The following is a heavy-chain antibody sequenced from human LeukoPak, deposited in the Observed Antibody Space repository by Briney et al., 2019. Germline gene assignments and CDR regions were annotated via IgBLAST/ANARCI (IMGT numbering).Heavy chain of an antibody. V-gene: IGHV4-4*07. CDR1: GGSINNYY. CDR3: ARDLGARTYSSSWMNYYYYYMDV. CDR2: IHSSGST. Sequence: SETLSLTCTVSGGSINNYYWTWIRQPAGKGMEWIGRIHSSGSTNYNPSLKSRVTMSVDTYNKQFSLKLTSVTAADTAVYYCARDLGARTYSSSWMNYYYYYMDVWGKGTTVTISS. J-gene: IGHJ6*03. D-gene: IGHD6-13*01.